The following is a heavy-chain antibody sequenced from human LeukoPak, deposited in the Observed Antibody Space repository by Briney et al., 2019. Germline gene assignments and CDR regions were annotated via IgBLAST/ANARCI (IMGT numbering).Heavy chain of an antibody. Sequence: GGSLRLSCVASGFTVSSKYMSWVRQAPGKGLEWVSTIYSDGTSYYADSVKGRFTISRDNSRNTLYLQMNSLRPEDTAVYYCATPRGIWGVSLDHWGQGTLVTVSS. CDR2: IYSDGTS. CDR3: ATPRGIWGVSLDH. D-gene: IGHD3-10*01. V-gene: IGHV3-53*01. J-gene: IGHJ4*02. CDR1: GFTVSSKY.